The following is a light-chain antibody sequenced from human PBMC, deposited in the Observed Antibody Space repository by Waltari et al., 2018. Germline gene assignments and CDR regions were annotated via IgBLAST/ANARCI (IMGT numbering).Light chain of an antibody. CDR1: QSVGSY. CDR3: QQRSNWTPHT. J-gene: IGKJ2*01. CDR2: DAS. Sequence: DIVLTQSPATLSLSPGDTATLSCRASQSVGSYLAWYQQKPGQPPRLLSYDASNRATGVPARFRGSGSGTEFTLTISSLEAEDFAVYYCQQRSNWTPHTFGQGARLDIK. V-gene: IGKV3-11*01.